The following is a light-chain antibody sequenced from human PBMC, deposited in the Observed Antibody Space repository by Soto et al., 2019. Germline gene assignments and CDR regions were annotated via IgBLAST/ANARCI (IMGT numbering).Light chain of an antibody. J-gene: IGKJ5*01. CDR2: GAS. V-gene: IGKV1-16*01. Sequence: DIQMTQSPSSLSASVGDRVTSTCRASQDINNCLAWFQQKPGKAPQSLIYGASTLQSAVPSRFSGSASGTDFNLTISSLQPEDFATYYCQQYKSYPITFGQGKRLEVK. CDR3: QQYKSYPIT. CDR1: QDINNC.